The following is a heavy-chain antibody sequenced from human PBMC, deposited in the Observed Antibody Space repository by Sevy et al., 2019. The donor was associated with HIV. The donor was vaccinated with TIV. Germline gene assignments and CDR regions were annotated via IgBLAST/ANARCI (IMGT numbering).Heavy chain of an antibody. CDR2: VIHSGGT. V-gene: IGHV4-30-2*01. D-gene: IGHD2-15*01. J-gene: IGHJ4*02. Sequence: SETLSLTCTVSGGSIASGDHTWTWIRQPPGQALEWIGYVIHSGGTFYNPSLRSRVTISVDTSKNQFSLNLSSVTAAATAVYYWARVVVLQGYFDYWGQGILVTVSS. CDR1: GGSIASGDHT. CDR3: ARVVVLQGYFDY.